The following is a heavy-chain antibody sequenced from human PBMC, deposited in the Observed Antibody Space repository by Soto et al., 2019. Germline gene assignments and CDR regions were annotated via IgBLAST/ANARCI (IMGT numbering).Heavy chain of an antibody. CDR2: IYTSGST. Sequence: KTSETLSLTCTVSGGSISSYYWTWIRQPSGKGLEWIGRIYTSGSTNYNPSLKSRVTMSVDTSKNQFSLKLSSVTAADTAVYYCARDLKFGQADYWGQGSQVTVSS. D-gene: IGHD3-10*01. CDR1: GGSISSYY. CDR3: ARDLKFGQADY. J-gene: IGHJ4*02. V-gene: IGHV4-4*07.